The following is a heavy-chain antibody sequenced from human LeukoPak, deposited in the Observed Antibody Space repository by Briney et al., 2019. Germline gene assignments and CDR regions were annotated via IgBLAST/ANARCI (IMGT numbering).Heavy chain of an antibody. J-gene: IGHJ4*02. D-gene: IGHD3-3*01. V-gene: IGHV3-30*02. CDR2: IRNDGSNK. CDR1: AFTLSSYG. Sequence: PGGSLRLASAPAAFTLSSYGTHWVRPAPDKGLGWVAFIRNDGSNKYYAGSVKGRLTISRDNSKNTLYMQINSLRAEYTAVYYCAKDQATIFGYFDYWGQGTLVTVSS. CDR3: AKDQATIFGYFDY.